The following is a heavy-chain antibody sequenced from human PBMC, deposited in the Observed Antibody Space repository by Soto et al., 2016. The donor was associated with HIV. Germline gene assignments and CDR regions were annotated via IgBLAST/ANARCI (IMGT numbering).Heavy chain of an antibody. Sequence: QVGLQESGPGLVKPSQTLSLTCTVSGGSIRNKGYYWTWIRQFPGKGLEWIGFISHSGTTSYNPSLKSRVTMSVDTSKNQFSLNLNSVTAADTAVYFCARDVQGISLAGTDGFDVWGQGTTVTVSS. CDR1: GGSIRNKGYY. J-gene: IGHJ3*01. CDR2: ISHSGTT. CDR3: ARDVQGISLAGTDGFDV. V-gene: IGHV4-31*03. D-gene: IGHD6-19*01.